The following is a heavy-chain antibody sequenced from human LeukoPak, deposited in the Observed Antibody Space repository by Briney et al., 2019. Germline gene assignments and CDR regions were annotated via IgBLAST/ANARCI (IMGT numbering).Heavy chain of an antibody. CDR1: GGSISSYY. CDR2: IYYSGST. J-gene: IGHJ5*02. Sequence: SQTLSLTCTVSGGSISSYYWSWIRQPPGKGLEWIGYIYYSGSTNYNPSLKSRVTISVDTSKNQFSLKLSSVTAADTAVYYCARHGLYSSSWYWFDPWGQGTLVTVSS. D-gene: IGHD6-13*01. CDR3: ARHGLYSSSWYWFDP. V-gene: IGHV4-59*08.